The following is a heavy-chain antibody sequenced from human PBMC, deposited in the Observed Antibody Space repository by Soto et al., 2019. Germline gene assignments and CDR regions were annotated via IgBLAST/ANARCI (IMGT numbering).Heavy chain of an antibody. CDR1: GYSFTSYW. J-gene: IGHJ4*02. Sequence: GESLKISCKGSGYSFTSYWIGWVRQMPGKGLEWMGIIYPGDSDTRYSPSFQGQVTISADKSISTAYLQWSSLKASDTAMYYCARLSRIQIWSDYFDYWGQGTLVTVSS. CDR2: IYPGDSDT. CDR3: ARLSRIQIWSDYFDY. V-gene: IGHV5-51*01. D-gene: IGHD5-18*01.